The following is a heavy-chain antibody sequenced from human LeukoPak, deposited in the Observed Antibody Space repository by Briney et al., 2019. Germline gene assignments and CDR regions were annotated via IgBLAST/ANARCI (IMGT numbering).Heavy chain of an antibody. Sequence: SETLSLTCTVSGGSISSSSYYWGWIRQPPGKGLEGIGSIYYSGSTYYNPSLKSRVTISVDTSKNQFSLKLSSVTAADTAAYYCARDYGDYVGHFDYWGQGTLVTVSS. CDR3: ARDYGDYVGHFDY. V-gene: IGHV4-39*07. CDR1: GGSISSSSYY. D-gene: IGHD4-17*01. CDR2: IYYSGST. J-gene: IGHJ4*02.